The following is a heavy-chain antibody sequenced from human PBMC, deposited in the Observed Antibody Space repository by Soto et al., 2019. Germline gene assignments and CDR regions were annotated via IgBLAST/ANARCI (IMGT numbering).Heavy chain of an antibody. J-gene: IGHJ4*02. CDR1: GGSIISGGYY. V-gene: IGHV4-30-4*01. Sequence: SETLSLTCTVSGGSIISGGYYCSWIRQPPGKGPEWIGYIYYSGSTYYNPSLKSRVTISVDTSKNQFSLKLSSVTAADTAVYYCARLKYGDYFDYWGQGTLVTVSS. CDR3: ARLKYGDYFDY. D-gene: IGHD4-17*01. CDR2: IYYSGST.